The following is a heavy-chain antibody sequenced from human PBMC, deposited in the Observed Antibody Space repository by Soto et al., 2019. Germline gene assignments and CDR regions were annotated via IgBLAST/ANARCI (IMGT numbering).Heavy chain of an antibody. J-gene: IGHJ6*02. V-gene: IGHV1-3*01. CDR2: INAGNGNT. Sequence: ASVKVSCKASGYTFTSYAMHWLRQAPGQRLEWMGWINAGNGNTKYSQKFQGRVTITRDTSASTAYMELSSLRSEDTAVYYCARKSYSGYDRVYYGMDVWGQGTTVTVSS. CDR1: GYTFTSYA. CDR3: ARKSYSGYDRVYYGMDV. D-gene: IGHD5-12*01.